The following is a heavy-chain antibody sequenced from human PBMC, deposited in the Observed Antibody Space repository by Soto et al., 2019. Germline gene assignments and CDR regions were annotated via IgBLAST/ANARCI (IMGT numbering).Heavy chain of an antibody. D-gene: IGHD4-17*01. Sequence: QVQLVQSGAEVKKPVSSVKVSCKASGGTFSSYAISWVRQAPGQGLEWMGGIIPICGTTNDAQNFQGSVTITADKSTSTAYPELSRLRSEDTAVYYCARGRDDYGGIPAFDSWGQGTLVPVSS. J-gene: IGHJ4*02. CDR3: ARGRDDYGGIPAFDS. V-gene: IGHV1-69*14. CDR1: GGTFSSYA. CDR2: IIPICGTT.